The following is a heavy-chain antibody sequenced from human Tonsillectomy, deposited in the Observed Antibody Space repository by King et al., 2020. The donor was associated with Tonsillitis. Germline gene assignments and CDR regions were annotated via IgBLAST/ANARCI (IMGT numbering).Heavy chain of an antibody. D-gene: IGHD3-16*01. CDR2: TSYDGGNK. CDR1: GFTFSRYG. V-gene: IGHV3-30*03. CDR3: ARPHAESKYYYYGMVV. Sequence: VQLVESGGGVVQPGRSLRLSCAASGFTFSRYGMHWVRQAPGKGLEWVAVTSYDGGNKYYAGSVQGRFTIPRDNSKNTLFLQMNSLRPEDTAVYYCARPHAESKYYYYGMVVWGQGTTVTVSS. J-gene: IGHJ6*02.